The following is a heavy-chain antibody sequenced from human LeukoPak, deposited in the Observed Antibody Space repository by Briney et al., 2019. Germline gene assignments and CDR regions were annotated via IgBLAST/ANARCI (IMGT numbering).Heavy chain of an antibody. Sequence: GASVKVSCKASGYTFTSYYMHWVRQAPGQGLEWMGIINPSGGSTSYAQKFQGRVTMTRDTSTSTVYMELSSLRSEDTAVYYCASGRVFPVDYGDYYFDYWGQGTLVTVSS. J-gene: IGHJ4*02. CDR3: ASGRVFPVDYGDYYFDY. CDR2: INPSGGST. V-gene: IGHV1-46*01. D-gene: IGHD4-17*01. CDR1: GYTFTSYY.